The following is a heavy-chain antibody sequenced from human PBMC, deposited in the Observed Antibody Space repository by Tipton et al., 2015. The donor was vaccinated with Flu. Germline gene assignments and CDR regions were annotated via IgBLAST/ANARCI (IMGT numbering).Heavy chain of an antibody. CDR1: GFTFDDYA. CDR2: ISWNSGNI. V-gene: IGHV3-9*01. D-gene: IGHD3-10*01. CDR3: AKGFCTYGNFDY. Sequence: SLRLSCATSGFTFDDYAMHWVRQGPGKGLEWVSSISWNSGNIDYAESVKGRFTISRDNAKKSLFLEMNSLTSEDTALYYCAKGFCTYGNFDYWGQGTLVTVSS. J-gene: IGHJ4*02.